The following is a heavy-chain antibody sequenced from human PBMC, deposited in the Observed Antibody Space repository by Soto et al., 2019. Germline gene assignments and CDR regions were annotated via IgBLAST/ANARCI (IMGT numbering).Heavy chain of an antibody. D-gene: IGHD3-10*01. V-gene: IGHV3-20*04. CDR2: INWNGGTT. CDR1: GFTFDDYG. Sequence: EVQLVESGGGVVRPGGSLRLSCVASGFTFDDYGMTWVRQVPGKGLEWVSGINWNGGTTHYADSVKGRFTISRDNARNSLYLQMNRLRDEDTALYYCAKSQSPMVRGVIEAFDWWGQGTLVTVSS. CDR3: AKSQSPMVRGVIEAFDW. J-gene: IGHJ4*02.